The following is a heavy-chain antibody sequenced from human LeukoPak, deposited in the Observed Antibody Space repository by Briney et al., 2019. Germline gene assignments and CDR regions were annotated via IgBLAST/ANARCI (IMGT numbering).Heavy chain of an antibody. CDR1: GGSISSYY. V-gene: IGHV4-59*08. CDR3: ARQKSGSYGLFDY. Sequence: PSETLSLTCTVSGGSISSYYWSWIRQPPGKGLEWIGYIYCSGSTNYNPSLKSRVTISVDTSKNQFSLKLSSVTAADTSVYYCARQKSGSYGLFDYWGQGTLVTVSS. J-gene: IGHJ4*02. CDR2: IYCSGST. D-gene: IGHD1-26*01.